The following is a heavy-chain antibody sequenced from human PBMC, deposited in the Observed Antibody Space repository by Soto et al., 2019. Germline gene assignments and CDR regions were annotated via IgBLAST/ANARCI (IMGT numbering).Heavy chain of an antibody. CDR1: GYTFTSHD. V-gene: IGHV1-8*01. CDR3: ASDMSTS. D-gene: IGHD3-16*01. CDR2: MNPNSGHT. J-gene: IGHJ5*02. Sequence: QVQLVQSGAEVKKPGASVKVSCKASGYTFTSHDINWMRQATGQGLEWMGWMNPNSGHTNYAQKXQXRXXMTRDTSISTAHMEWTSLRSEDTAIYYCASDMSTSWGQGTLVTVSS.